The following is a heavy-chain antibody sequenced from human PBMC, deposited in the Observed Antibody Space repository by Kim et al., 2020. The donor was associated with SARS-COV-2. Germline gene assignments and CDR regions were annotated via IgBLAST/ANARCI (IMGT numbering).Heavy chain of an antibody. Sequence: NPSLTSRVTRSVDTSKNQFSLKLSSVTAADTAVYYCASDGVYYYYGMDVWGQGTTVTVSS. V-gene: IGHV4-39*01. D-gene: IGHD4-17*01. CDR3: ASDGVYYYYGMDV. J-gene: IGHJ6*02.